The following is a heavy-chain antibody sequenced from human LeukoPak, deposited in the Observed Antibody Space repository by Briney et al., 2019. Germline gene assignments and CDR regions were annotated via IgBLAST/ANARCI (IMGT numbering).Heavy chain of an antibody. D-gene: IGHD2-2*01. J-gene: IGHJ4*02. CDR2: IYYTGRT. V-gene: IGHV4-39*07. CDR1: AASISSSSYY. Sequence: PSETLSLTCSVSAASISSSSYYWGWIRQPPGKGLEWIGTIYYTGRTYYNASLKSRVTISIDTSKKQVSLELTSVTAADTAVYYCAGVPNIVVVPTAIPYWGQGTLVTVSS. CDR3: AGVPNIVVVPTAIPY.